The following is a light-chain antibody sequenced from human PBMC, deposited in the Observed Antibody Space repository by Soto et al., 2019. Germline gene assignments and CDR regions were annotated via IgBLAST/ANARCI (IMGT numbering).Light chain of an antibody. CDR2: EVT. Sequence: QSALTQPASVSGSPGQSITISCTGTSSDVGGYNYVAWYQQHPDKAPKLMIYEVTNRPSGVSNRFSGSKSGNTASLTISGLQAEDEADDYCSSYTSSKTGVFGTGTKLTVL. CDR3: SSYTSSKTGV. V-gene: IGLV2-14*01. J-gene: IGLJ1*01. CDR1: SSDVGGYNY.